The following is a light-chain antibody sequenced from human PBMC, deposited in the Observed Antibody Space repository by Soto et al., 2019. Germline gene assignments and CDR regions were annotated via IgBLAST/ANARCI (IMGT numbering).Light chain of an antibody. CDR3: GSWDSSLSAYV. V-gene: IGLV1-51*01. CDR2: DDN. J-gene: IGLJ1*01. CDR1: SSNIGGNS. Sequence: QSVMTQPPSVSAAPGQKVTISCSGSSSNIGGNSVSWYQHLPGTAPKLLIYDDNKRPSGIPDRFSGSKSGTSATLGITGFQTGNEADYDCGSWDSSLSAYVFGTGTKLTVL.